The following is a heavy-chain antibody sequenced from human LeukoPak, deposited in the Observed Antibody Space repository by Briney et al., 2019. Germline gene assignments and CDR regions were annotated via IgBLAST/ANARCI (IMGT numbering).Heavy chain of an antibody. V-gene: IGHV4-34*01. CDR3: ARVRITMIVVVITPDAFDI. CDR2: INHSGST. D-gene: IGHD3-22*01. Sequence: SETLSLTCAVYGGSFSGYYWSWIRQPPGKGLEWIGEINHSGSTNYNPSLKSRVTISVDTSKNQFSPKLSSVTAADTAVYYCARVRITMIVVVITPDAFDIWGQGTMVTVSS. J-gene: IGHJ3*02. CDR1: GGSFSGYY.